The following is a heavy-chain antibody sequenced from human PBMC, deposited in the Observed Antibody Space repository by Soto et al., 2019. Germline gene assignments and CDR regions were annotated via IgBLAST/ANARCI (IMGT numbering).Heavy chain of an antibody. V-gene: IGHV1-69*01. J-gene: IGHJ4*02. Sequence: QVQLVQSGAEVKKPGSSVKVSCKASGGSFSSYAISWVRQAPGQGLEWMGGIIPIFGTPSYAQKLQGRVTITADESTSTDYMELSSLRSEDTAVYYCAREYRSSSGRFDNWGQGTLVTVSS. CDR1: GGSFSSYA. CDR2: IIPIFGTP. D-gene: IGHD6-6*01. CDR3: AREYRSSSGRFDN.